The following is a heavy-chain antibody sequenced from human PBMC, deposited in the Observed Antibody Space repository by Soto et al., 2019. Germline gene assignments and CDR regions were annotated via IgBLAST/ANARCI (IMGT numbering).Heavy chain of an antibody. D-gene: IGHD2-15*01. CDR1: GFSLSTSGVG. J-gene: IGHJ1*01. CDR2: IYWDDDK. V-gene: IGHV2-5*02. CDR3: AHRGGSYCNGGSCLND. Sequence: SGPTLVKPTQTLTLTCTFSGFSLSTSGVGVGWIRQPPGKALEWLALIYWDDDKRYSPSLKSRLTIAKDTSKNQVVLTMTNMDPVDTATYYCAHRGGSYCNGGSCLNDWGQGTLVTVSS.